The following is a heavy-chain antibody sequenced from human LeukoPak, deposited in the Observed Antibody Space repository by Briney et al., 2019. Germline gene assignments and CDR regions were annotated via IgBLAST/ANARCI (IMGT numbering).Heavy chain of an antibody. CDR2: IYYSGST. Sequence: SETLSLTCTVSGGSISSGSYYWSWIRQPAGKGLEWIGSIYYSGSTYYNPSLKSRVTISVDTSKNQFSLKLSSVTAADTAVYYCARARVVMSAFDIWGQGTMVTVSS. J-gene: IGHJ3*02. CDR1: GGSISSGSYY. V-gene: IGHV4-39*07. D-gene: IGHD3-3*01. CDR3: ARARVVMSAFDI.